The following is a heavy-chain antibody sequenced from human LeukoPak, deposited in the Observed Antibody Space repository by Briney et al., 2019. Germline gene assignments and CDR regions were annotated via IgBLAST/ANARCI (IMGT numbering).Heavy chain of an antibody. CDR1: GFAFDEHG. J-gene: IGHJ4*02. CDR3: ARAPITSPFYFDY. V-gene: IGHV3-20*04. CDR2: INWSGGST. Sequence: GGSLRLSCTASGFAFDEHGMSWVRQVPGKGLEWVSGINWSGGSTGYADPLRGRFTISRDNAKNSLYHQMDSLRAEDTALYYCARAPITSPFYFDYWGQGTLVTVSS. D-gene: IGHD2-2*01.